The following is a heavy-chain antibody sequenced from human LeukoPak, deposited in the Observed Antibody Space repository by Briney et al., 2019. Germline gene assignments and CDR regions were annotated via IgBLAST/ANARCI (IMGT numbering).Heavy chain of an antibody. V-gene: IGHV3-21*01. D-gene: IGHD2-21*02. CDR2: ITSSGNYV. Sequence: GGSLRLSCAASGFTFSSYAMNWVRQAPGKGLEWVSSITSSGNYVYYAGSVKGRFTISRDNAKSSLSLQMNSLKAEDTAVYGCAREPTAGDSWGQGTLVTVSS. CDR3: AREPTAGDS. J-gene: IGHJ4*02. CDR1: GFTFSSYA.